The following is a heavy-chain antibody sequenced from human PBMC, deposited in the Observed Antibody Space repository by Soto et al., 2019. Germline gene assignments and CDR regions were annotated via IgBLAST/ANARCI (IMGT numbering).Heavy chain of an antibody. CDR1: GYTFTNYG. CDR3: ASEEVAGTGGDY. D-gene: IGHD6-19*01. J-gene: IGHJ4*02. V-gene: IGHV1-18*01. Sequence: QVQLVQSGAEVKKPGASVKVSCKTSGYTFTNYGISWVRQAPGQGLEWMGWISPYNGNTNYAQKLQGRVTMTTDTTTNTAYVELRSLRPDDTAVYYCASEEVAGTGGDYWGQGTLVTVSS. CDR2: ISPYNGNT.